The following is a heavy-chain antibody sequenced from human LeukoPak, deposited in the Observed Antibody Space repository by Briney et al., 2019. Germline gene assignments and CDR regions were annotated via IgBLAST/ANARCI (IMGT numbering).Heavy chain of an antibody. CDR3: ARDQGSGYDLVPYYDYYMDV. CDR1: GFTISDYW. CDR2: IKEDGSEK. J-gene: IGHJ6*03. Sequence: GGSLGLSCAASGFTISDYWMSWVRQAPGKGLEWVANIKEDGSEKNYVDSAKGRFTISRDNAKNSLYLQMNSLRAEDTAVYYCARDQGSGYDLVPYYDYYMDVWGKGTTVTVSS. D-gene: IGHD5-12*01. V-gene: IGHV3-7*01.